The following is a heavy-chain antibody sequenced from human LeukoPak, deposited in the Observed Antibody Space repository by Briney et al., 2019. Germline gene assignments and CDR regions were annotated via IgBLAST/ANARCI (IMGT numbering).Heavy chain of an antibody. J-gene: IGHJ5*02. CDR2: IYHSGST. CDR1: GGSISSSNW. CDR3: ARRGTYYDILTGYYPNWFDP. D-gene: IGHD3-9*01. Sequence: SETLSLTCTVSGGSISSSNWWSWVRQPPGKGLEWIGEIYHSGSTNYNPSLKSRVTISVDKSKNQFSLKLSSVTAADTAVYYCARRGTYYDILTGYYPNWFDPWGQGTLVTVSS. V-gene: IGHV4-4*02.